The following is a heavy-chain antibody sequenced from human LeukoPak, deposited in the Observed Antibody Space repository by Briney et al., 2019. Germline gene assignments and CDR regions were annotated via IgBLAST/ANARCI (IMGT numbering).Heavy chain of an antibody. CDR3: ARRSPNSGSYDGPSGLDY. CDR2: INHSGRT. V-gene: IGHV4-34*01. J-gene: IGHJ4*02. D-gene: IGHD1-26*01. CDR1: GVSFSGYY. Sequence: SETLSLTCAVYGVSFSGYYWSWIRQPPGKGLEWIGEINHSGRTKYNPSLKSRVTISVDTSRNQFSLKVSSVTAADTAVYYCARRSPNSGSYDGPSGLDYWGQATLVTVSS.